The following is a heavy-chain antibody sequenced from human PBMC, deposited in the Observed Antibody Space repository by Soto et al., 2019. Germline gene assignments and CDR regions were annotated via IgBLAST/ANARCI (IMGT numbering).Heavy chain of an antibody. D-gene: IGHD4-17*01. CDR3: AKAAYGDYAALDY. V-gene: IGHV3-9*01. J-gene: IGHJ4*02. CDR1: GFTFDDYA. Sequence: GGSLRLSCAASGFTFDDYAMHWVRQAPGKGLEWVSGISWNSGSIGYADSVKGRFTISRDNAKNSLYLQMNSLRAEDTALYYCAKAAYGDYAALDYWGQGTLVTVSS. CDR2: ISWNSGSI.